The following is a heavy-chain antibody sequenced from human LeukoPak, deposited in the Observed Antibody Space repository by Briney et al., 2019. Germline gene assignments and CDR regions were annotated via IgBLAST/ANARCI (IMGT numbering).Heavy chain of an antibody. D-gene: IGHD3-3*01. CDR2: INPNSGGT. CDR3: AREGAGYDFWSGYYTGLARGYFDL. CDR1: GYTFTGYY. Sequence: ASVKVSCKASGYTFTGYYMHWVRQAPGQGLEWMGWINPNSGGTNYAQKFQGRVTMTRDTSISTAYMELSRLRSDDTAVYYCAREGAGYDFWSGYYTGLARGYFDLWGRGTLVTVSS. J-gene: IGHJ2*01. V-gene: IGHV1-2*02.